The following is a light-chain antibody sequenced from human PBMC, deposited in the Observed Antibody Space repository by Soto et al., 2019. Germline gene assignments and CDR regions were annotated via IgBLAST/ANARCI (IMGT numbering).Light chain of an antibody. CDR3: QQYNNLPRT. J-gene: IGKJ1*01. V-gene: IGKV3-15*01. CDR1: QSVSSN. Sequence: EIVMTQSPATLSVSPGERATLSCRASQSVSSNLAWYQQKPGQAPRLLIYGASPRATGIPARFSGSGSGTEFTLTISSLQSEDFAVYYCQQYNNLPRTFGQGTKVEIK. CDR2: GAS.